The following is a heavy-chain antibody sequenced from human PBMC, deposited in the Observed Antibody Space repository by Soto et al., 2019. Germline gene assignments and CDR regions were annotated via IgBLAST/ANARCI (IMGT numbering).Heavy chain of an antibody. Sequence: QITLKESGPTLVKPTQTLTLTCTFSGFSRSTSGVGVGWIRQPPGEAVEWLALIYWDYDEGYSPSLKSRITITKAPGKDSVALTMTTMEPVDTATFYCSHGYGGYDNFDYWGQGTLVTVSS. CDR1: GFSRSTSGVG. CDR3: SHGYGGYDNFDY. V-gene: IGHV2-5*02. J-gene: IGHJ4*02. D-gene: IGHD5-12*01. CDR2: IYWDYDE.